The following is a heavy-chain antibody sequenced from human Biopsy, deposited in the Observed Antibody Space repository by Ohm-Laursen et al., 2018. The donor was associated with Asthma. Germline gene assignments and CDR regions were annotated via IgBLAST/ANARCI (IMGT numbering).Heavy chain of an antibody. J-gene: IGHJ5*02. Sequence: GTLSLTCTVSGASMTTSNFWARIRQPPGRGLEWLGSVYYSGDSFYRTSLMSRLTMSVDTSRRQFSLRLTSVTAADTGVYYCARHWSGNGWADVHNWFDPWGPGTVVTVSS. V-gene: IGHV4-39*01. CDR2: VYYSGDS. CDR3: ARHWSGNGWADVHNWFDP. CDR1: GASMTTSNF. D-gene: IGHD6-19*01.